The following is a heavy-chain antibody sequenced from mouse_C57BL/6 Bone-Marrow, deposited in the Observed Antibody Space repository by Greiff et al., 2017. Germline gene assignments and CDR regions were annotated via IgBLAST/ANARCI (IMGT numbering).Heavy chain of an antibody. D-gene: IGHD1-1*01. CDR2: IHPNSGST. CDR3: ARSDYYGSRPFAY. Sequence: QVQLQQPGAELVKPGASVKLSCKASGYTFTSYWMHWVKQRPGQGLEWIGMIHPNSGSTNYNEKFKSKATLTVDKSSSTAYMQHSSLTSEDSAVYYCARSDYYGSRPFAYWGQGALVTVSA. J-gene: IGHJ3*01. V-gene: IGHV1-64*01. CDR1: GYTFTSYW.